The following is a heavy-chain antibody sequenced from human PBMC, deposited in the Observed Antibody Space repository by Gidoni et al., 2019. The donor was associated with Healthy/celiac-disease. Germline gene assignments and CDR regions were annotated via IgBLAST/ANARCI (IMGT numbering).Heavy chain of an antibody. Sequence: QVQLQESGPGLVKPSQTLSLTCTVSGGSISSCDYYWSWIRQPPGKGLGWIGYTYYSGRTYYNPSLKSRVTISVDTSKNQFSLKLSSVTAADTAVYYCAREGEYGDYYNWFDPWGQGTLVTVSS. V-gene: IGHV4-30-4*01. CDR1: GGSISSCDYY. CDR3: AREGEYGDYYNWFDP. CDR2: TYYSGRT. D-gene: IGHD4-17*01. J-gene: IGHJ5*02.